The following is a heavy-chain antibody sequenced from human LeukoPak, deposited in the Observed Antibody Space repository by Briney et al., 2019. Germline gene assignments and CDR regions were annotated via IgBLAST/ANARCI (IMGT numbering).Heavy chain of an antibody. CDR1: GFTFSDYY. D-gene: IGHD6-13*01. Sequence: GGSLRLSCAASGFTFSDYYMSWIRQAPGKGLEWVSSISSSSSYIYYADSVKGRFTISRDNAKNSLYLQMNSLRAEDTAVYYCAGDSYSSSWYSLTDYYYYYYMDVWGKGTTVTVSS. V-gene: IGHV3-11*06. J-gene: IGHJ6*03. CDR2: ISSSSSYI. CDR3: AGDSYSSSWYSLTDYYYYYYMDV.